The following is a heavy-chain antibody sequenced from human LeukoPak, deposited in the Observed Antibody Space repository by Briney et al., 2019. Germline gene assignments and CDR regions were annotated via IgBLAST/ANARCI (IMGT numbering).Heavy chain of an antibody. J-gene: IGHJ3*02. CDR1: GFTVSSNY. Sequence: GGSLRLSCAASGFTVSSNYMTWVRQAPGKGLEWVSVIYSGGSTYYADSVKGRFTISRDNSKNTLYLQMNSLRVEDTAVYYCARGTNRAFGIWGQGTMVTVSS. D-gene: IGHD1-1*01. V-gene: IGHV3-53*01. CDR2: IYSGGST. CDR3: ARGTNRAFGI.